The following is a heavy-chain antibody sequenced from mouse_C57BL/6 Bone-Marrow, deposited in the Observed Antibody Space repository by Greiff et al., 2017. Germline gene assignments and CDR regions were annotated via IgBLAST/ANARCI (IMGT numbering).Heavy chain of an antibody. D-gene: IGHD2-5*01. CDR2: INPNYGTT. Sequence: EVQLQQSGPELVKPGASVKISCKASGYSFTDYNMNWVKQSNGKSLEWIGVINPNYGTTSYNQKFKGKATLTVDQSSSTAYTQLNSLTSEDSAVYYCARADYSNLDYAMDYWGQGTPVTVSS. CDR3: ARADYSNLDYAMDY. CDR1: GYSFTDYN. J-gene: IGHJ4*01. V-gene: IGHV1-39*01.